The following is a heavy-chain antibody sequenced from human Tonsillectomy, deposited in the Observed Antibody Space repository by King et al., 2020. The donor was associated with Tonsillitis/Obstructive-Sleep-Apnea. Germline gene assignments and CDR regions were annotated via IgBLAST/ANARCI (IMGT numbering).Heavy chain of an antibody. CDR3: AKDTPSRDYFDY. CDR1: GFTFSSFA. Sequence: VQLVESGGGLVQPGGSLRLSCAASGFTFSSFAMSWFRQAPGKGLEWVSTISSGGGSTYYADSVKGRFTISRDNSKNTLYLQMNSLRAEDSAVYYCAKDTPSRDYFDYWGQGALVTVSS. J-gene: IGHJ4*02. V-gene: IGHV3-23*04. CDR2: ISSGGGST.